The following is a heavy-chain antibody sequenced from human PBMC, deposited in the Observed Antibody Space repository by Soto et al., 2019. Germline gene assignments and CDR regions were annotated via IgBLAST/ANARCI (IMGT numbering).Heavy chain of an antibody. Sequence: AGGSLRLSCAASGFTFSSYWMSWVRQAPGKGLEWVANIKQDGSEKYYVDSVKGRFTISRDNAKNSLYLQMNSLRAEDTAVYYCASPPGPDYYYYGMDVWGQGTTVTVSS. CDR3: ASPPGPDYYYYGMDV. CDR2: IKQDGSEK. J-gene: IGHJ6*02. CDR1: GFTFSSYW. V-gene: IGHV3-7*01.